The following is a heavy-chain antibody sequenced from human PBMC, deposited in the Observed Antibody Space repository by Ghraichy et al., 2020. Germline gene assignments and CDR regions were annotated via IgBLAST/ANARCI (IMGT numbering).Heavy chain of an antibody. J-gene: IGHJ3*02. D-gene: IGHD7-27*01. CDR2: IVRGGGT. CDR1: GFSVNNNY. Sequence: GESLNISCAASGFSVNNNYMGWVRQAPGKGLEWVSVIVRGGGTFDADSVKGRFTISRDNSKNTLYLQMNSLRAEDTALYYCATSSRGWGTDAFDIWGQGTMVTVS. CDR3: ATSSRGWGTDAFDI. V-gene: IGHV3-53*01.